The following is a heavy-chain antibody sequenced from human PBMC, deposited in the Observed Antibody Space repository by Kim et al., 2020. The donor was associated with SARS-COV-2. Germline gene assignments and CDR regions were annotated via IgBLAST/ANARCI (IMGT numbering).Heavy chain of an antibody. V-gene: IGHV4-59*08. J-gene: IGHJ4*01. CDR1: GGSISSYY. Sequence: SETLSLTCTVSGGSISSYYWSWIRQPPGQGLEWIGYIYYSGSTNYNPSLKSRVTISVDTSKNPFSLKLSSVTAADPALYYCARHGDRYSSGWYHSPYFD. CDR3: ARHGDRYSSGWYHSPYFD. CDR2: IYYSGST. D-gene: IGHD6-19*01.